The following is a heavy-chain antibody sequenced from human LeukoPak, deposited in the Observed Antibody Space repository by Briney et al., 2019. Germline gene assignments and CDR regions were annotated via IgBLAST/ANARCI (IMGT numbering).Heavy chain of an antibody. D-gene: IGHD2-2*01. CDR1: GFSFGEYY. V-gene: IGHV3-11*01. J-gene: IGHJ6*02. Sequence: GGSLRLSCAASGFSFGEYYITWIRQAPGKGLESVSYISSSGSTIHYADSVKGRFTVSRDNPKNSVYLQMNSLRAEDTAVYYCARRGQLIIPYHGLDAWGQGTTVTVSS. CDR2: ISSSGSTI. CDR3: ARRGQLIIPYHGLDA.